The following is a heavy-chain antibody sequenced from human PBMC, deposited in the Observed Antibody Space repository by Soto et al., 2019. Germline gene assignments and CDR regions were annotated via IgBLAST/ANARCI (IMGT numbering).Heavy chain of an antibody. V-gene: IGHV4-39*01. D-gene: IGHD3-10*01. CDR1: GGTSISNSYY. CDR3: ARHKYNYGSGSYYNIDY. CDR2: ISYSGST. J-gene: IGHJ4*02. Sequence: PSETLSLTCTVSGGTSISNSYYWGWIRQPPGKGLEWIGSISYSGSTYYNPSLKSRVTISVDTSKNQFSLKLNSVTAADTAVYYCARHKYNYGSGSYYNIDYWGQGTLVTVSS.